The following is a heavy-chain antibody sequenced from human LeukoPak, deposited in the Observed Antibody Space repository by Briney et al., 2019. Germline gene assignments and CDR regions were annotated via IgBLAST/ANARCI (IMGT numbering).Heavy chain of an antibody. J-gene: IGHJ4*02. CDR3: AKSIAAAGRGFDY. CDR2: ISGSGGGT. D-gene: IGHD6-25*01. CDR1: GFTFSSYA. V-gene: IGHV3-23*01. Sequence: AGGSLRLSCAASGFTFSSYAMSWVRQAPGKGLEWVSGISGSGGGTDYVDSVKGRFTISRDNSKNTVNLQMNSLRVEDTAVHFCAKSIAAAGRGFDYWGQGTPVTVSS.